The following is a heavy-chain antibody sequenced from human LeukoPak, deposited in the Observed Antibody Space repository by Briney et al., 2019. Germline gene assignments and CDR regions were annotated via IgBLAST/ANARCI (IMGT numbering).Heavy chain of an antibody. J-gene: IGHJ4*02. V-gene: IGHV3-23*01. CDR3: AKYLTVRGQFFDY. D-gene: IGHD3-10*01. CDR2: ISGSGGST. Sequence: GGSLRLSCAASGFTFSSYAISWARQAPGKGLEWVSAISGSGGSTYYADSVKGRFTISRDNSKNTLYLQMNSLRAEDTAVYYCAKYLTVRGQFFDYWGQGTLVTVSS. CDR1: GFTFSSYA.